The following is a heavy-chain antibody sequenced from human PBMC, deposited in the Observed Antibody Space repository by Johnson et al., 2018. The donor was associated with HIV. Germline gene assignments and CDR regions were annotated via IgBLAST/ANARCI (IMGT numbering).Heavy chain of an antibody. V-gene: IGHV3-30-3*01. CDR3: ARDMEAYCSGGSCYSAAFDI. Sequence: QVQLVESGGGLVQPGGSLRLSCSASGFSFNNYWMNWVRQAPGKGLEWVAVISYDGSNKYYADSVKGRFTISRDNSKNTLYQQMNSLRAEDTAVYYCARDMEAYCSGGSCYSAAFDIWGQGTMVTVSS. D-gene: IGHD2-15*01. CDR2: ISYDGSNK. CDR1: GFSFNNYW. J-gene: IGHJ3*02.